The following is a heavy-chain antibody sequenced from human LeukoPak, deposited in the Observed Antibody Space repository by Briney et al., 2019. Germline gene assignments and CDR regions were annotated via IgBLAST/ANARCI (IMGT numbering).Heavy chain of an antibody. CDR2: IYISGSGST. J-gene: IGHJ5*02. CDR1: GGSISSYY. Sequence: PSETLSLTCTVSGGSISSYYWSWIRQPAGKGLEWIGRIYISGSGSTNYNPSLKSRVTMSVDTSKNQFSLKLSSVTAADTAVYYCARVYDYGDKIGWFDPWGQGTLVTVSS. D-gene: IGHD4-17*01. CDR3: ARVYDYGDKIGWFDP. V-gene: IGHV4-4*07.